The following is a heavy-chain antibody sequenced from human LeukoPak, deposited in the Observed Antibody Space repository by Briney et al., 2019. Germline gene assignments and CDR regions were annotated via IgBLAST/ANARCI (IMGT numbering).Heavy chain of an antibody. D-gene: IGHD6-6*01. J-gene: IGHJ4*02. V-gene: IGHV7-4-1*02. CDR2: INTNTGNP. CDR1: GYTFTSYG. CDR3: ARVSPYSSSLGFDFDY. Sequence: GASVKVSCKASGYTFTSYGISWVRQAPGQGLEWMGWINTNTGNPTYAQGFTGRFVFSLDTSVSTAYLQISSLKAEDTAVYYCARVSPYSSSLGFDFDYWGQGTLVTVSS.